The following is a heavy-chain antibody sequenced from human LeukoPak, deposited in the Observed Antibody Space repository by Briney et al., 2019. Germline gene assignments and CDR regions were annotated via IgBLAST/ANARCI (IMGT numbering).Heavy chain of an antibody. CDR1: GYTLTELS. CDR3: ATVSVDTAGNWFDP. J-gene: IGHJ5*02. V-gene: IGHV1-24*01. D-gene: IGHD5-18*01. Sequence: ASVKVSCKVSGYTLTELSMHWVRQAPGKGLEWVGGFDPEDGETIYAQKFQGRVTMTEDTSTDTAYMELCSLRSEDTAVYYCATVSVDTAGNWFDPWGQGTLVTVSS. CDR2: FDPEDGET.